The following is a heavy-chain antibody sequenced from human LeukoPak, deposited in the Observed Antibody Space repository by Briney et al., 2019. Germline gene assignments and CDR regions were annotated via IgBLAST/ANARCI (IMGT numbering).Heavy chain of an antibody. J-gene: IGHJ4*02. CDR1: GGSISSYY. Sequence: SETLSLTCTVSGGSISSYYRSWIRQPPGKGLEWIGYIYYSGSTNYNPSLKSRVTISVDTSKNQFSLKLSSVTAADTAVYYCARSGYEDFDFWGQGTLVTVSS. CDR3: ARSGYEDFDF. V-gene: IGHV4-59*08. D-gene: IGHD5-12*01. CDR2: IYYSGST.